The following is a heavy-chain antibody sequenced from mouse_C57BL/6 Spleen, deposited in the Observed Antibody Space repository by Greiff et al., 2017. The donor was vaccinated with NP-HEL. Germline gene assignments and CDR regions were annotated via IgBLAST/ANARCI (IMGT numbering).Heavy chain of an antibody. Sequence: QVQLQQPGAELVMPGASVKLSCKASGYTFTSYWMHWVKQRPGQGLEWIGEIDPSDSYTNYNQKFKGKSTLTVDKSSSTAYMQLSSLTSEDSAVYYCAMTYDYYFDYWGQGTTLTVSS. CDR2: IDPSDSYT. J-gene: IGHJ2*01. CDR3: AMTYDYYFDY. CDR1: GYTFTSYW. V-gene: IGHV1-69*01. D-gene: IGHD2-4*01.